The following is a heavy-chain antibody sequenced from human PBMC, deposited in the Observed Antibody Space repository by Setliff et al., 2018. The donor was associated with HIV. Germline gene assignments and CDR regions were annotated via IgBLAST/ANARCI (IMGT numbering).Heavy chain of an antibody. D-gene: IGHD4-17*01. CDR2: IYHTGHI. CDR3: ARFDVTPMTTRDY. CDR1: GASFTDYY. J-gene: IGHJ4*02. V-gene: IGHV4-34*01. Sequence: SETLSLTCAFYGASFTDYYWNWIRQPPGKGLEWIGEIYHTGHINYNPSFKSRVTMSLDMSTNQFSLKMASMTAADSAVYYCARFDVTPMTTRDYWGQGTQVTVSS.